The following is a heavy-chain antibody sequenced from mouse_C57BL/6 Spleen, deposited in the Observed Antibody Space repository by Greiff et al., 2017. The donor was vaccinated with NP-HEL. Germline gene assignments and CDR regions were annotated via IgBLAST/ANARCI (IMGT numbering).Heavy chain of an antibody. Sequence: EVHLVESGGDLVKPGGSLKLSCAASGFTFSSYGMSWVRQTPDKRLEWVATISSGGSYTYYPDSVKGRFTISRDNAKNTLYLQMCSLKSEDTAMYYCAVLREGAMDYWGQGTSVTVSS. V-gene: IGHV5-6*01. CDR2: ISSGGSYT. D-gene: IGHD1-1*01. CDR3: AVLREGAMDY. CDR1: GFTFSSYG. J-gene: IGHJ4*01.